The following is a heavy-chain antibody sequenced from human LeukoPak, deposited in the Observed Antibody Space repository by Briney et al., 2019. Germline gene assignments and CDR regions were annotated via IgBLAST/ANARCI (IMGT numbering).Heavy chain of an antibody. CDR1: GDTFTSYY. CDR2: INPSGGST. CDR3: ARYQSLGMATGWRYFDY. J-gene: IGHJ4*02. V-gene: IGHV1-46*01. D-gene: IGHD5-24*01. Sequence: GASVKVSCKASGDTFTSYYMHWVRQAPGQGLEWMGIINPSGGSTSYAQKFQGRVTMTRDTSTSTVYMELSSLRSEDTAVYYCARYQSLGMATGWRYFDYWGQGTLVTVSS.